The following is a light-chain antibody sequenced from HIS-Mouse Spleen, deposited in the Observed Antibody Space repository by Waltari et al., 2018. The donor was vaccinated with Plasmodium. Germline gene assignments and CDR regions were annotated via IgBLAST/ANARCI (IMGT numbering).Light chain of an antibody. CDR3: SSYTSSSTA. J-gene: IGLJ1*01. CDR1: SSDVGGYNY. CDR2: DVS. V-gene: IGLV2-14*03. Sequence: QSALTQPASVSGSPGQSITIPCTGASSDVGGYNYFSWYQQHPGKAPKLMIYDVSNRPSGVSNRFSGSKSGNTASLTISGLQAEDEADYYCSSYTSSSTAFGTGTKVTVL.